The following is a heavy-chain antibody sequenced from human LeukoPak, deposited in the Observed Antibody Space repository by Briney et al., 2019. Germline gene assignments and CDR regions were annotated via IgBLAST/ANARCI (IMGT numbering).Heavy chain of an antibody. CDR3: AKDAYDILTGYLAY. J-gene: IGHJ4*02. D-gene: IGHD3-9*01. CDR2: ISWNSGSI. Sequence: GRSLRLSCAASGFTFDDYAMHWVRQAPGEGLEWVSGISWNSGSIGYADSVKGRFTISRDNAKNSLYLQMNSLRAEDTALYYCAKDAYDILTGYLAYWGQGTLVTVSS. CDR1: GFTFDDYA. V-gene: IGHV3-9*01.